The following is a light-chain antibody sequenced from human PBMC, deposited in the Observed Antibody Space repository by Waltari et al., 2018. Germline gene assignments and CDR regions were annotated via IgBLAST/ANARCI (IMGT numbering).Light chain of an antibody. Sequence: AIQMTQSPSSLSASVGDRVTITCRASQGIRNDLGWYQQKPGKAPNLLIYAASSLRSGVPSRFSGSGSGTDFTLTISSLQPEDFATYCCLQDYNYPWTFGQGTQVEIK. CDR3: LQDYNYPWT. J-gene: IGKJ1*01. CDR1: QGIRND. CDR2: AAS. V-gene: IGKV1-6*01.